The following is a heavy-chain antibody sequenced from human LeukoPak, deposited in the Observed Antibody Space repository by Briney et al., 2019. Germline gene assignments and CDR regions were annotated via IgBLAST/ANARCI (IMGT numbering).Heavy chain of an antibody. V-gene: IGHV4-39*01. CDR1: GGSISSSGYY. Sequence: SETLSLTCTVSGGSISSSGYYWGWIRQPPGKGLEWIGSIYYSGSTYYNPSLKSRVTISVDTSKNQFSLKLSSVTAADTAVYYCARHTLDCSSTSCYAFDYWGQGTLVTVPS. D-gene: IGHD2-2*01. CDR2: IYYSGST. J-gene: IGHJ4*02. CDR3: ARHTLDCSSTSCYAFDY.